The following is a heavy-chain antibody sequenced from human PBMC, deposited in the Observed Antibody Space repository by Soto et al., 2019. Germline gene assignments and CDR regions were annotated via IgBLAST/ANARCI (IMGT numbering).Heavy chain of an antibody. CDR1: GFTFSSYT. CDR2: ISHDGSNS. Sequence: PGGSLRLSCAVSGFTFSSYTMHWVRQAPGKGLEWVARISHDGSNSYYADSVKGRFTVSRDKSKNALYLQMNSLKAEDTAVYYRARVGSGWYYYFDYWGQGTLVTVAS. J-gene: IGHJ4*02. CDR3: ARVGSGWYYYFDY. V-gene: IGHV3-30*14. D-gene: IGHD6-19*01.